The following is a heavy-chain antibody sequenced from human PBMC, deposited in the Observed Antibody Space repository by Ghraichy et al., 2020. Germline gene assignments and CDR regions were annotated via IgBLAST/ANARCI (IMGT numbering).Heavy chain of an antibody. CDR3: ARALYYYDSSGAAFDP. V-gene: IGHV5-51*01. J-gene: IGHJ5*02. CDR2: IYPGDSDT. CDR1: GYSFTSYW. D-gene: IGHD3-22*01. Sequence: GESLNISCKGSGYSFTSYWIGWVRQMPGKGLEWMGIIYPGDSDTRYSPSFQGQVTISADKSISTAYLQWSSLKASDTAMYYCARALYYYDSSGAAFDPWGQGTLVTVSS.